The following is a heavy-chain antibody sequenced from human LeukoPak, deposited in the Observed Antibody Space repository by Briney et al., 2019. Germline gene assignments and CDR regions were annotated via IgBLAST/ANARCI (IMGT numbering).Heavy chain of an antibody. CDR3: ARDRGYSSSFDDY. CDR1: GYTFTSYA. Sequence: ASVKVSCKASGYTFTSYAMHWVRQAPGQRLEWMGWINAGNGNTKYSQKFQGRVTITRDTSASTAYMELSSLRSEDTVVYYCARDRGYSSSFDDYWGQGTLVTVSS. CDR2: INAGNGNT. V-gene: IGHV1-3*01. D-gene: IGHD6-13*01. J-gene: IGHJ4*02.